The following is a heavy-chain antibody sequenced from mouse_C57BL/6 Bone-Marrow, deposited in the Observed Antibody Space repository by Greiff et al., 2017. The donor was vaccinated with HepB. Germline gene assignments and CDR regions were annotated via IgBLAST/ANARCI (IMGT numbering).Heavy chain of an antibody. V-gene: IGHV5-9-1*02. CDR1: GFTFSSYA. Sequence: EVQVVESGEGLVKPGGSLKLSCAASGFTFSSYAMSWVRQTPEKRLEWVAYISSGGDYIYYADTVKGRFTISRDNARNTLYLQMSSLKSEDTAMYYCTRDEGSSNWYFDVWGTGTTVTVSS. D-gene: IGHD1-1*01. J-gene: IGHJ1*03. CDR2: ISSGGDYI. CDR3: TRDEGSSNWYFDV.